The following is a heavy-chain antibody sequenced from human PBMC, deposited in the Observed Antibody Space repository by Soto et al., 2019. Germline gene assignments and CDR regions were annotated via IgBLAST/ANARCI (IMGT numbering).Heavy chain of an antibody. D-gene: IGHD4-4*01. CDR2: ISGGGSNT. V-gene: IGHV3-23*01. CDR1: GFPFSSYV. Sequence: EVQLLESGGGLVQRGGSLRLSCAASGFPFSSYVMSWVRQAPGKGLEWVSGISGGGSNTFYADSVKGRFTISRDNSKNTLRLQMKSLGAEDTDVYYCAKDSNKYSSSLRGRYFDYWGQGIGFTVSS. CDR3: AKDSNKYSSSLRGRYFDY. J-gene: IGHJ4*02.